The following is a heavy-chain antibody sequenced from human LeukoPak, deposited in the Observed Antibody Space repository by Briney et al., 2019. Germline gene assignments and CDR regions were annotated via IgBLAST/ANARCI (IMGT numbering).Heavy chain of an antibody. V-gene: IGHV3-21*04. Sequence: GGSLRLSCAASGFTFSSYSMNWVRQAPGKGLEWVSSISSSSSYIYYADSVKGRFTISRDNAKNSLYLQMNSLRVADTAIYYCCREDYSYVSGTYPYLFHPWGQGTLGTGSS. D-gene: IGHD3-16*01. CDR2: ISSSSSYI. J-gene: IGHJ5*02. CDR3: CREDYSYVSGTYPYLFHP. CDR1: GFTFSSYS.